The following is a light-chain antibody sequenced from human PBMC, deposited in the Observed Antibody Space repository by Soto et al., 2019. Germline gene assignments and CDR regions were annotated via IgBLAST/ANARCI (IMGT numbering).Light chain of an antibody. Sequence: AIQMTQSPSSLSTSVGDRVTIYCRASQGIGNALGWYQQKPGKPPKVLIYGASNLQSGVPPRFSGSGSCTDFTLAISSLQTEDPATYYCLQDINYPWTFGQGTKVEIK. J-gene: IGKJ1*01. CDR1: QGIGNA. V-gene: IGKV1-6*01. CDR2: GAS. CDR3: LQDINYPWT.